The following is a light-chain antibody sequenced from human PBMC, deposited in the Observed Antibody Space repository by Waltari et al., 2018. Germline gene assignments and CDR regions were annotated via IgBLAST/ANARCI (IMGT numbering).Light chain of an antibody. J-gene: IGKJ2*01. V-gene: IGKV4-1*01. CDR1: RNILYSSNNKNH. CDR2: WAS. Sequence: DIVMTQSPDSLTASLGERAIINCKSSRNILYSSNNKNHLAWYQQKPGQPPKLLIYWASTRESGVPDRFSGSGSGTDFTLTISSLQPEDVAVYYCQQYYTTPPYTFGQGTKLEIK. CDR3: QQYYTTPPYT.